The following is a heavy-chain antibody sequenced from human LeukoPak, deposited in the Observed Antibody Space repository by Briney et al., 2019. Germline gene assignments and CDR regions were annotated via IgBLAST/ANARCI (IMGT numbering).Heavy chain of an antibody. V-gene: IGHV1-2*02. Sequence: ASVKVSCKASGYTFTGYYMHWVRQAPGQGLVWVGWINPNSGGTNYAQKFQGRVTMTRDTSISTAYMELSRLRSDDTAVYYCARIYGSGSYSSHYYYGMDVWGQGTTVTVSS. D-gene: IGHD3-10*01. CDR3: ARIYGSGSYSSHYYYGMDV. J-gene: IGHJ6*02. CDR2: INPNSGGT. CDR1: GYTFTGYY.